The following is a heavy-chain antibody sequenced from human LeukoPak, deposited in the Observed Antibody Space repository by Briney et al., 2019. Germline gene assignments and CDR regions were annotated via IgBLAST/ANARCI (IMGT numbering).Heavy chain of an antibody. Sequence: GGSLRLSCAASGFTSSSYSMHWVRQAPGKGLEWVAFIRYDGGSKYYADSVKGRFTISRDNSKNTLYLQMNSLRAEDTGVYYCARTHFSDDAFDIWGQGTMVTVSS. CDR3: ARTHFSDDAFDI. CDR1: GFTSSSYS. D-gene: IGHD1-14*01. V-gene: IGHV3-30*02. J-gene: IGHJ3*02. CDR2: IRYDGGSK.